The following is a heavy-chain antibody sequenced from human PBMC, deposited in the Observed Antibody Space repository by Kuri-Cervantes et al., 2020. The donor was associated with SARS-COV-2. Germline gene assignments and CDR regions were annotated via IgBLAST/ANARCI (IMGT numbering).Heavy chain of an antibody. J-gene: IGHJ6*02. Sequence: GESLKISCKGSGYSFTSYWIGWVRQMPGEGLEWVGIIYPGDSDTRYSPSFQGQVTISADKSISTAYLQWSSLKASDTAMYYCARQSRGATATVTTDYYYYGMDVWGQGTTVTVSS. CDR1: GYSFTSYW. V-gene: IGHV5-51*01. CDR3: ARQSRGATATVTTDYYYYGMDV. CDR2: IYPGDSDT. D-gene: IGHD4-17*01.